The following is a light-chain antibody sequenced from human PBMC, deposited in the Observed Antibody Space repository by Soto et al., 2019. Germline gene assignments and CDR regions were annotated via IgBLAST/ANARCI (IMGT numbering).Light chain of an antibody. J-gene: IGLJ2*01. CDR1: SSDVGGYNY. CDR3: SSYTSSRTVL. Sequence: QSALTQPASVSGSLGQSITISCIGTSSDVGGYNYVSWYQQHPGKDPKVVIFEVTKRPSGVSSRFSGSKSGNTASLTVSGLQAEDEGDYYCSSYTSSRTVLFGGGTKVTVL. V-gene: IGLV2-14*01. CDR2: EVT.